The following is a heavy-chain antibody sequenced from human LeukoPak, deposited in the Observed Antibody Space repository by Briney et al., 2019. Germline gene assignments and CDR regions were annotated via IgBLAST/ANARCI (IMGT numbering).Heavy chain of an antibody. Sequence: SVKVSCKASGGTFSSYAISWVRQAPGQGLEWMGRIIPIFGTANYAQKFQGRVTITTDESTSTAYMELSSLRSEDTAVYYCARESLAVVTAPPYDYSYYMDVWGKGTTVTVSS. CDR1: GGTFSSYA. V-gene: IGHV1-69*05. J-gene: IGHJ6*03. CDR2: IIPIFGTA. CDR3: ARESLAVVTAPPYDYSYYMDV. D-gene: IGHD2-21*02.